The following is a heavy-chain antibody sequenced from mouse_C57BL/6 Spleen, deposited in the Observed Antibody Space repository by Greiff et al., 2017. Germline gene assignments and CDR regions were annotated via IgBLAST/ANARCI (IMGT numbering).Heavy chain of an antibody. J-gene: IGHJ2*01. CDR3: AVQLRLRDYFDY. Sequence: QVQLQQPGAELVKPGASVKLSCKASGYTFTRYWMHWVKQRPGQGLEWIGMIHPNSGSTNYNEKFKSKATLTVDKSSSTAYMQLSSLTSEDSAVYYCAVQLRLRDYFDYWGQGTTRTVSS. V-gene: IGHV1-64*01. CDR1: GYTFTRYW. CDR2: IHPNSGST. D-gene: IGHD3-2*02.